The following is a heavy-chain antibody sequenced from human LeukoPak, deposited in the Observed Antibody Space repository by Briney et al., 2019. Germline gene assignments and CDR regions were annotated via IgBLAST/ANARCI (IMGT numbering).Heavy chain of an antibody. Sequence: GGSLRLSFAASGFTLSSYAMSWVRQAPGKGLEWVAVISYDGSNKYYADSVKGRFTISRDNSKNTLYLQMNSLRAEDTAVYYCARGASPLYSSGRHDAFDIWGQGTMVTVSS. CDR3: ARGASPLYSSGRHDAFDI. J-gene: IGHJ3*02. V-gene: IGHV3-30*04. CDR1: GFTLSSYA. D-gene: IGHD6-19*01. CDR2: ISYDGSNK.